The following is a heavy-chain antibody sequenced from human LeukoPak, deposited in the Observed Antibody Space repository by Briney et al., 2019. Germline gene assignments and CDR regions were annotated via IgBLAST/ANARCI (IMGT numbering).Heavy chain of an antibody. V-gene: IGHV3-21*01. Sequence: GGSLRLSCEVSGSTFRNYWMSWIRQAPGKGLEWVSSISSGSSYLYYADSMKGRFTISRDNAKNSLYLQMNSLRAEDTAVYYCARDHLTYSSSSDFDYWGQGTLVTVSS. CDR2: ISSGSSYL. CDR3: ARDHLTYSSSSDFDY. J-gene: IGHJ4*02. D-gene: IGHD6-6*01. CDR1: GSTFRNYW.